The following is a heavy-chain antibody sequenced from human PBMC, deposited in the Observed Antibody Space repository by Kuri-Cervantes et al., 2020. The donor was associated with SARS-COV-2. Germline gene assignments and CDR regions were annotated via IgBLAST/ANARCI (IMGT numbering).Heavy chain of an antibody. V-gene: IGHV5-51*01. CDR1: GYSFTSYW. D-gene: IGHD6-6*01. CDR3: ATTSGRAARYGLDV. CDR2: IFLADSDT. J-gene: IGHJ6*02. Sequence: KVSCKGSGYSFTSYWIGWVRQMPGKGLEWMGIIFLADSDTRYSPSFQGQVTISADKAISTAYLQWTSLKASDTAVYYCATTSGRAARYGLDVWGQGTTVTVSS.